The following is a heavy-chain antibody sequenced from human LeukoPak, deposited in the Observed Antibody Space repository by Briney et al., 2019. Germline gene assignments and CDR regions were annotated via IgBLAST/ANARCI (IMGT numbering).Heavy chain of an antibody. Sequence: PGGSLRLSCAASGFTFSGYWTHWVRQAPGKGLVWVSRINRDGSSTNYADSVKGRFTISRDNAKNTLYLQMKSLRAEDTAVYYCVSRDYPADYWGQGTLVTVSS. D-gene: IGHD4-11*01. CDR2: INRDGSST. V-gene: IGHV3-74*01. CDR1: GFTFSGYW. CDR3: VSRDYPADY. J-gene: IGHJ4*02.